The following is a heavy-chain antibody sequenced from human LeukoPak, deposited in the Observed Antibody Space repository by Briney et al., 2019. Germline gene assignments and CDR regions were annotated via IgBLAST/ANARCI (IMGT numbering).Heavy chain of an antibody. D-gene: IGHD3-16*01. Sequence: ASVKVSCKASGYTFTDYYMHWVRQAPGQGLEWMGWINPNSGGTNYAQKFQGRVTITRDTSINTDYMELSSLRSDDTAVYYCARDGGFDYWGQGTLVTVSS. CDR1: GYTFTDYY. V-gene: IGHV1-2*02. J-gene: IGHJ4*02. CDR2: INPNSGGT. CDR3: ARDGGFDY.